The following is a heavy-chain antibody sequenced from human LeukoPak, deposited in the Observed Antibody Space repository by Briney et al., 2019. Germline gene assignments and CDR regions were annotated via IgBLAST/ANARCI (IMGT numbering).Heavy chain of an antibody. D-gene: IGHD3-22*01. CDR2: ISGSGDNT. CDR1: GFTFSSYA. CDR3: AKGSYYDSSGPFYFDN. V-gene: IGHV3-23*01. J-gene: IGHJ4*02. Sequence: PGGSLRLSCAASGFTFSSYAMSWVRQAPGKGLEWVSGISGSGDNTYYADSVKGRFTISRDNSKNTLYVQVNSLGTEDTAAYYCAKGSYYDSSGPFYFDNWGQGTLVTVSS.